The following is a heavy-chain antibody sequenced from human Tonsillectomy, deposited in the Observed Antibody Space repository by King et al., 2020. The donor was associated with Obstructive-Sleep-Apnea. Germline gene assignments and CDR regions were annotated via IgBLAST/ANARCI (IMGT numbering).Heavy chain of an antibody. CDR3: ARTANYWYYFDY. J-gene: IGHJ4*02. CDR1: GGSISSYY. Sequence: VQLQESGPGLVKPSETLSLTCTVSGGSISSYYWSWIRQPPGKGLEWIGYIYYSGSINYNFFLKSRLTISVDTSKIQFSLKLSSVTAADTAVYYCARTANYWYYFDYWGQGTLVTVSS. V-gene: IGHV4-59*08. D-gene: IGHD5-24*01. CDR2: IYYSGSI.